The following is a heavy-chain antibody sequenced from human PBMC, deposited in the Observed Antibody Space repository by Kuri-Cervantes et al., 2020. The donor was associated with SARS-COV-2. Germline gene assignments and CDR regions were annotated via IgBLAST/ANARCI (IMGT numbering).Heavy chain of an antibody. CDR2: ISSSSSYI. Sequence: GESLKISCAASGFTFSDYYMSWIRQAPGKGLEWVSSISSSSSYIYYADSVKGRFTISRDNAKNSLYLQMNSLRAEDTAVYYCARDKDFWSGYQDAFDIWGQGTMVTVSS. CDR3: ARDKDFWSGYQDAFDI. D-gene: IGHD3-3*01. CDR1: GFTFSDYY. J-gene: IGHJ3*02. V-gene: IGHV3-11*06.